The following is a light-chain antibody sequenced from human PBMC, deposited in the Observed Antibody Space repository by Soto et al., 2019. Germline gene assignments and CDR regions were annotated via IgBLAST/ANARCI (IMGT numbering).Light chain of an antibody. Sequence: QSALTQPASVSGSPGQSITISCTAASTDVGDFYFVSWYQLHLGKAPKLIIYEFTNRPSGVSHRFSASVSGNTASLTISGLQAEDEADYYCGSYTNTTYVFGSGTKLTVL. V-gene: IGLV2-14*01. CDR2: EFT. J-gene: IGLJ1*01. CDR3: GSYTNTTYV. CDR1: STDVGDFYF.